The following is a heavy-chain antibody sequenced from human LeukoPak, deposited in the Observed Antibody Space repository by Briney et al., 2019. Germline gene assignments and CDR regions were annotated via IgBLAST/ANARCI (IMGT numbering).Heavy chain of an antibody. CDR2: IYHSGST. Sequence: SETLSLTCAVSGYSISSGYYWVWIRQPPGKGLEWIGSIYHSGSTYYNPSLKSRVTISVDTSKNQFSLKLSSVTAADTAVYYCASPANAFDIWGQGTMVTVSS. CDR3: ASPANAFDI. CDR1: GYSISSGYY. J-gene: IGHJ3*02. V-gene: IGHV4-38-2*01.